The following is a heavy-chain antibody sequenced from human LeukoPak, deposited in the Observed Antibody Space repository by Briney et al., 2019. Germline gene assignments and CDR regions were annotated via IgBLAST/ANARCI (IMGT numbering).Heavy chain of an antibody. Sequence: AGGSLRLSCVGSGFSFSSYGMNWVRQAPGKGLEWVSYISSSGGTMYYADSVQGRFTISRDNAENSLFLQMNTLRVDDTAVYYCARGRATYPISNVDYWGQGTLVTVSS. CDR1: GFSFSSYG. CDR2: ISSSGGTM. D-gene: IGHD3-9*01. J-gene: IGHJ4*02. CDR3: ARGRATYPISNVDY. V-gene: IGHV3-48*03.